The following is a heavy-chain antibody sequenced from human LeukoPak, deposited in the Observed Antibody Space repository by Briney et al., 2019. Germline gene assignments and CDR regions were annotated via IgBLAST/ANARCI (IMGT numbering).Heavy chain of an antibody. CDR3: ARRRGYYYDSSGYYFNWYFDL. CDR2: MYFSGST. CDR1: GGSFSGYY. J-gene: IGHJ2*01. V-gene: IGHV4-34*01. D-gene: IGHD3-22*01. Sequence: SETLSLTCAVYGGSFSGYYWSWIRQPPGKGLEWIGVMYFSGSTHYNPSLKSRVTISVDTSKNQFSLKLSSVTAADTAVYYCARRRGYYYDSSGYYFNWYFDLWGRGTLVTVSS.